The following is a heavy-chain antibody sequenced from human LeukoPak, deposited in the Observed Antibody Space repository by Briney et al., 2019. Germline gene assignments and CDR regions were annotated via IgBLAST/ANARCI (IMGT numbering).Heavy chain of an antibody. CDR2: ISSSSSYI. CDR1: GFTFSSYS. CDR3: ARDVWDDVGYSGTDY. V-gene: IGHV3-21*01. Sequence: GGSLRLSCAASGFTFSSYSMNWVRQAPGKGLEWVSSISSSSSYIYYADSVKGRFTIPRDNAKNSLYLQMNSLRAEDTAVYYCARDVWDDVGYSGTDYWGQGTLVTVSS. D-gene: IGHD3-22*01. J-gene: IGHJ4*02.